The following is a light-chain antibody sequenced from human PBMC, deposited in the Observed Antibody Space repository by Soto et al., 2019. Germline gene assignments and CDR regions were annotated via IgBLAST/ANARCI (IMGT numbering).Light chain of an antibody. CDR2: GAS. CDR1: QSVSSSY. V-gene: IGKV3-20*01. Sequence: VLTQSTGTLSLCPGERATLSCRASQSVSSSYLAWYQQKPGQAPRLLIYGASSRATGIPDRFSGSGSGTDFTLTISRLEPEDFAVYYCQQYGSSPWTFGQGTNVDIK. CDR3: QQYGSSPWT. J-gene: IGKJ1*01.